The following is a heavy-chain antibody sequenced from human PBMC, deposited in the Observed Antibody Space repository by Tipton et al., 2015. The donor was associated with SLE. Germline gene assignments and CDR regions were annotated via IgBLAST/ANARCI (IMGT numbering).Heavy chain of an antibody. J-gene: IGHJ5*02. V-gene: IGHV4-61*02. Sequence: TLSLTCTVSGGSISSGSYYWSWIRQPAGKGLEWIGRIYTSGSTNYNPSLKSRVTISVDTSKNQFSLKLSSVTAADTAVHYCARDLEWLFGWFDPWGQGTLVTVSS. D-gene: IGHD3-3*01. CDR2: IYTSGST. CDR3: ARDLEWLFGWFDP. CDR1: GGSISSGSYY.